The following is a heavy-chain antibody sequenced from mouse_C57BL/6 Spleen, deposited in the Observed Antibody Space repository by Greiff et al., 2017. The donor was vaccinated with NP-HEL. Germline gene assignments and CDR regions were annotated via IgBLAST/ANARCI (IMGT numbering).Heavy chain of an antibody. Sequence: EVKLVESGGGLVQPGGSMKLSCVASGFTFSNYWMNWVRQSPEKGLEWVAQIRLKSDNYATHYAESVKGRFTISRDDSKSSVYLQMNNLRAEDTGIYYCTAPDYYGSSFAYWGQGTLVTVSA. J-gene: IGHJ3*01. D-gene: IGHD1-1*01. CDR2: IRLKSDNYAT. V-gene: IGHV6-3*01. CDR1: GFTFSNYW. CDR3: TAPDYYGSSFAY.